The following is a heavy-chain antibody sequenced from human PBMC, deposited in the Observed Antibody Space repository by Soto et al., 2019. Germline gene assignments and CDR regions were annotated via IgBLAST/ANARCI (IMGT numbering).Heavy chain of an antibody. D-gene: IGHD2-2*01. CDR2: ISGSGGST. CDR1: GFTFSSYA. Sequence: GGSLRLSCAASGFTFSSYAMSWVRQAPGKGLEWVSAISGSGGSTYYADSVKGRFTISRDNSKNTLYLQMNSLRAEDTAVYYCAKAGTPVVPAARYYYYGMDVWGQGTTVTVSS. CDR3: AKAGTPVVPAARYYYYGMDV. V-gene: IGHV3-23*01. J-gene: IGHJ6*02.